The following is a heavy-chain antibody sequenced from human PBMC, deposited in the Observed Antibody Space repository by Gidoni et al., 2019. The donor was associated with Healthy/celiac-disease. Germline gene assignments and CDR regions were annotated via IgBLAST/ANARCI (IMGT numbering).Heavy chain of an antibody. CDR2: INHSGST. J-gene: IGHJ4*02. Sequence: QVQLQQWGAGLLMPSETLSLTCAVYGGSFSGYYWSWIRQPPGKGREWIGEINHSGSTNYNPSLKSRVTISVDTSKNQFSLKLSAVTAADTAVYYGARESSSGGNDGWGQGTLVTVSS. CDR1: GGSFSGYY. V-gene: IGHV4-34*01. D-gene: IGHD2-15*01. CDR3: ARESSSGGNDG.